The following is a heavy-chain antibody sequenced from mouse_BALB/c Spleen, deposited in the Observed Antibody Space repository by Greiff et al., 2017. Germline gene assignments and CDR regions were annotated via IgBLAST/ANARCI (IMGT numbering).Heavy chain of an antibody. J-gene: IGHJ3*01. V-gene: IGHV3-6*02. CDR1: GYSITSGYY. CDR2: ISYDGSN. D-gene: IGHD1-1*01. Sequence: EVQLQESGPGLVKPSQSLSLTCSVTGYSITSGYYWNWIRQFPGNELEWMGYISYDGSNNYNPSLKNRISITRDTSKNQFFLKLNSVTTEDTATYYCARDRDYYGRPFAYWGQGTLVTVSA. CDR3: ARDRDYYGRPFAY.